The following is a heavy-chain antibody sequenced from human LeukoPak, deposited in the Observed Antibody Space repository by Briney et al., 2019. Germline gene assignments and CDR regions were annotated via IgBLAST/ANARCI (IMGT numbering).Heavy chain of an antibody. CDR1: GFTFSGSA. Sequence: QPGGSLRLSCAASGFTFSGSAMHWVRQASGKGLEWVGRIRSKANSYATAYAASVKGRFTISRDDSKNTAYLQMNSLKTEDTAVYYCTRHGVIRRYCSGGSCYASWFDPWGQGTLVTVSS. CDR3: TRHGVIRRYCSGGSCYASWFDP. J-gene: IGHJ5*02. CDR2: IRSKANSYAT. D-gene: IGHD2-15*01. V-gene: IGHV3-73*01.